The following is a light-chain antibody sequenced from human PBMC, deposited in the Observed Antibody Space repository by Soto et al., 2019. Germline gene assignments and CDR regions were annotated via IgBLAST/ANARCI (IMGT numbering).Light chain of an antibody. V-gene: IGKV1-33*01. J-gene: IGKJ4*01. CDR3: QQYDNLLT. CDR1: QSISSW. Sequence: DIQMTQSPSTLPASVGDRVTITCRASQSISSWLAWYQQKPGKAPNLLIYDASNLETGDPSRFSGSGSGTHFTFTISSLQPEDVATYYCQQYDNLLTFGGGTKVDIK. CDR2: DAS.